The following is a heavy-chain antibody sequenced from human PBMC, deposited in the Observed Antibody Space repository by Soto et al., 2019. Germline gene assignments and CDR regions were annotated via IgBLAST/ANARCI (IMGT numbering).Heavy chain of an antibody. V-gene: IGHV5-51*01. CDR2: IYPGDSGT. Sequence: GESLKISGKGSGYSFTSYWIGWVRQMPGKGLEWMGIIYPGDSGTRYSPSFQGQVTISADKSISTAYLQWSSLKASDTAMYYCARLSYCSGGSCYSVKYYYGMDVWGQGTTVTVSS. J-gene: IGHJ6*02. CDR1: GYSFTSYW. D-gene: IGHD2-15*01. CDR3: ARLSYCSGGSCYSVKYYYGMDV.